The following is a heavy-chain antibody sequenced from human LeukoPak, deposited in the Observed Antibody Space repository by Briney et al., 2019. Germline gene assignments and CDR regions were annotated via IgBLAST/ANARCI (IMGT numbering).Heavy chain of an antibody. CDR3: ARGEDGGIYRSIDY. V-gene: IGHV1-2*02. CDR1: GYTCTGYY. D-gene: IGHD2-15*01. J-gene: IGHJ4*02. Sequence: ASVKVSCKASGYTCTGYYMHWVRQAPGQGLEWMGWINPNNSGTNYSQKFQGRVTMTRVTSISTAFMELCRPTSDETTVYYCARGEDGGIYRSIDYWGQGALVTVSS. CDR2: INPNNSGT.